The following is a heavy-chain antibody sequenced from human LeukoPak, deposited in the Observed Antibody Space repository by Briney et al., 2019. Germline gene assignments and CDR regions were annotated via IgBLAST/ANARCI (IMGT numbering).Heavy chain of an antibody. CDR2: TGTSGDT. V-gene: IGHV3-13*04. J-gene: IGHJ5*02. Sequence: GGSLRLSCAASGFTFSTYDMHWVRQATGKGLEWVSSTGTSGDTYYLGSVKGRFSISRENAKSSLYLQMNSLRAGDTAVYYCARGLPGGLDPWGQGTLVTVSS. D-gene: IGHD4-11*01. CDR1: GFTFSTYD. CDR3: ARGLPGGLDP.